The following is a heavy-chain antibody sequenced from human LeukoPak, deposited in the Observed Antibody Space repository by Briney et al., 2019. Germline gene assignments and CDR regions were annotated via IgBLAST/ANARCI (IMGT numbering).Heavy chain of an antibody. Sequence: PSETLSLTCTVSSASISSYSWSWIRQPAGKGLGWIGRIYTSGSTNYNPSLKSRVTMSIDTSTNQFSLRLTSVAAADTAVYYCARYYGSRILGYYMDVWGKGTTVTVSS. V-gene: IGHV4-4*07. CDR3: ARYYGSRILGYYMDV. J-gene: IGHJ6*03. CDR2: IYTSGST. D-gene: IGHD3-10*01. CDR1: SASISSYS.